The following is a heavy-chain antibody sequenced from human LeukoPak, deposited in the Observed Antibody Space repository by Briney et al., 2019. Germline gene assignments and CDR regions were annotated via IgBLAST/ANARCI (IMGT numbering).Heavy chain of an antibody. J-gene: IGHJ3*02. CDR3: ARAVGATNAFDI. CDR1: GGSINSYH. Sequence: SETLSLTCTVSGGSINSYHWSWIRQPPGKGLEWIGYLNYTGNTNYNPSLKSRVTMSVETSKNKFSLKLNSVTAADTAVYYCARAVGATNAFDIWGQGTMVTVSS. CDR2: LNYTGNT. V-gene: IGHV4-59*01. D-gene: IGHD1-26*01.